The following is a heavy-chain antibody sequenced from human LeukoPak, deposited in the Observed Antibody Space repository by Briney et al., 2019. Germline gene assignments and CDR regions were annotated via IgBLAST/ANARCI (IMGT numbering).Heavy chain of an antibody. J-gene: IGHJ4*02. CDR2: FYYSGST. CDR3: ARRLAGTEDY. V-gene: IGHV4-39*01. Sequence: SETLSLTCTVSGGSISSSSYCWGWIRQPPGRGLEWIGSFYYSGSTYYNPSLRSRVTISVDTSKNQFSLRLSSVTATDTAVYYCARRLAGTEDYWGQGTLVTVSS. CDR1: GGSISSSSYC. D-gene: IGHD6-13*01.